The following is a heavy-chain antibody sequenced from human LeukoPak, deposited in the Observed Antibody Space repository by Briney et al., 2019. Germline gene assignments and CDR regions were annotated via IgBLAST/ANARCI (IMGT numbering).Heavy chain of an antibody. CDR3: ARTDPGDGYNPYYFDC. Sequence: SETLSLTCTVSGGYITSYYWSWIRQPPGKGLEWIGYIYYSGSTNYNPSLKSRVTISLDTSKNQFSLKLSSVTAADTAVYYCARTDPGDGYNPYYFDCWGQGTLVTVSS. D-gene: IGHD5-24*01. CDR2: IYYSGST. J-gene: IGHJ4*02. CDR1: GGYITSYY. V-gene: IGHV4-59*01.